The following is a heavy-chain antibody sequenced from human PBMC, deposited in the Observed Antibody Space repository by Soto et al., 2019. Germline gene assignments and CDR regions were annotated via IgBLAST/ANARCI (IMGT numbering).Heavy chain of an antibody. J-gene: IGHJ4*02. CDR3: ARGYYDSSGYYYLDY. CDR1: GGSISSYY. V-gene: IGHV4-4*07. CDR2: IYTSGST. D-gene: IGHD3-22*01. Sequence: KPSETLSLTCTVSGGSISSYYWSWIRQPAGKGLEWIGRIYTSGSTNYNPSLKSRVTMSVDTSKNQFSLKLSSVTAADTAVYYCARGYYDSSGYYYLDYWGQGTLVTVSS.